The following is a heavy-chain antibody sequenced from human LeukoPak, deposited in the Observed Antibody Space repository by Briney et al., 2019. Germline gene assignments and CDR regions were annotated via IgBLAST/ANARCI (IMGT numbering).Heavy chain of an antibody. CDR2: FDPANGGK. D-gene: IGHD2-15*01. CDR1: GNTLTEVS. CDR3: VAEGCSGGICYPYFDL. Sequence: ASVKISCKVSGNTLTEVSMHWVRQAPGKGLQWIGGFDPANGGKIYAQQFQGRVTMTEDTSTDTAYMELNSLRSEDTAVYYCVAEGCSGGICYPYFDLWGRDTLV. V-gene: IGHV1-24*01. J-gene: IGHJ2*01.